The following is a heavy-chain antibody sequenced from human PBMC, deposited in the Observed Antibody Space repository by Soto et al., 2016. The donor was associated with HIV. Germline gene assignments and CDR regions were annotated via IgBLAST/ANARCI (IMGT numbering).Heavy chain of an antibody. Sequence: VQLVESGGGVVQPGKSLRLSCAASGFTFRNYGMHWVRQAPGKGLEWVAIIWYDGTNENYADSVKGRFTISRDNSKNTLYLQMDSLRAEDTAVYHCARGYTTGWSNWYFDLWGCGTLVTVSS. D-gene: IGHD6-13*01. CDR2: IWYDGTNE. CDR3: ARGYTTGWSNWYFDL. J-gene: IGHJ2*01. V-gene: IGHV3-33*01. CDR1: GFTFRNYG.